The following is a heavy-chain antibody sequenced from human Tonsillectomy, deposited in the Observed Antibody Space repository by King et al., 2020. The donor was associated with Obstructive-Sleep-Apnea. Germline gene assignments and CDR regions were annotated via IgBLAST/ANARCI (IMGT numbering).Heavy chain of an antibody. CDR1: GFTFDDYA. CDR3: AKDIGYSSAESMDV. CDR2: ISWNSGTI. V-gene: IGHV3-9*01. J-gene: IGHJ6*02. Sequence: VQLVESGGGLVQPGRSLRLSCAASGFTFDDYAMHWVRQAPGKGLEWVSGISWNSGTIDYADSVKGRFTISRDNAKNSLYLQMNSLRAEDTALYYCAKDIGYSSAESMDVWGQGTTVTVSS. D-gene: IGHD6-19*01.